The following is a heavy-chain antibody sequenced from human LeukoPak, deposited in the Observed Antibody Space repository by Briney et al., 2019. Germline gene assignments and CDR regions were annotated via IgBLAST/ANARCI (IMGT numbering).Heavy chain of an antibody. V-gene: IGHV7-4-1*02. CDR1: GYTFTSYA. CDR3: ARDPVGYSGYDYGGYDY. D-gene: IGHD5-12*01. CDR2: INTNTGNP. J-gene: IGHJ4*02. Sequence: ASVKVSCKASGYTFTSYAMNWVRQAPGQGLEWMGWINTNTGNPTYAQGFTGRFVFSLDTSVSTAYLQISSLKAGDTAVYYCARDPVGYSGYDYGGYDYWGQGTLVTVSS.